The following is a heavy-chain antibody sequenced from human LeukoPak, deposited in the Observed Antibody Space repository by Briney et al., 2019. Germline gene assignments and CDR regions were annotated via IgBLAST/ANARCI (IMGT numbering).Heavy chain of an antibody. Sequence: GSLRLSCSASGFTFSSYAMHWVRQAPGKGLEYVSAISSSGGSTYYADSVKGRFTISRDNSKNTLYLQMSSLRAEDTAVYYCVTLGGFRSSSSGILFDYWGQGTLVTVSS. D-gene: IGHD6-6*01. J-gene: IGHJ4*02. CDR1: GFTFSSYA. CDR3: VTLGGFRSSSSGILFDY. CDR2: ISSSGGST. V-gene: IGHV3-64D*06.